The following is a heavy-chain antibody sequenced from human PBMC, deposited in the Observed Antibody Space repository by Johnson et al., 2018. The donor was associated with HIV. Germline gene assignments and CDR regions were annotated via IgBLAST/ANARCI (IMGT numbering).Heavy chain of an antibody. D-gene: IGHD3-10*01. Sequence: VQLVESGGDLVKPGGSLRVSCLASGFVFSDSHMSWIRQAPGKGLEWISYISSGDRTYYADSVKGRFTISRDNSKNTLFLQMNSLRAEDTAVYYCAKEPLVRGVNAFDIWGQGTMVTVSS. CDR1: GFVFSDSH. V-gene: IGHV3-11*04. J-gene: IGHJ3*02. CDR2: ISSGDRT. CDR3: AKEPLVRGVNAFDI.